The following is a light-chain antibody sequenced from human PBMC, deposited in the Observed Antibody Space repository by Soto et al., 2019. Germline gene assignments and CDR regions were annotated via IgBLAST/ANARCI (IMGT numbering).Light chain of an antibody. Sequence: DIPMTQSPSSLSASVGDRVTITCRASQSISSYLNWYQQKPGKAPKLLIYAASSLQSGVPSRFSGSGSGTDFTLTISSLQPEDCATYYCQQSYSTPFTFGPGTKVDI. CDR2: AAS. CDR3: QQSYSTPFT. V-gene: IGKV1-39*01. J-gene: IGKJ3*01. CDR1: QSISSY.